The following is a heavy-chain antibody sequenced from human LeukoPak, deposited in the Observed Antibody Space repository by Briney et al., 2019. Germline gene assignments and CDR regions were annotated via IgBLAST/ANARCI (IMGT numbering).Heavy chain of an antibody. J-gene: IGHJ6*03. CDR1: GFTFSNYW. D-gene: IGHD6-6*01. Sequence: PGGSLRLSCAASGFTFSNYWMHWVRQAPGKGLVWVSRIKSDGCYTSYADSVRGRFTISRDNAKNTLYLQMNSLRAEGTAVYYCVRWLRGYSSSYDFHYYMDVWGKGTTVTVSS. CDR2: IKSDGCYT. V-gene: IGHV3-74*01. CDR3: VRWLRGYSSSYDFHYYMDV.